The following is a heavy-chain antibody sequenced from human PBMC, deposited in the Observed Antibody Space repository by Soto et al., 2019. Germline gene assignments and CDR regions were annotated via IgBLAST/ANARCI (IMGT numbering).Heavy chain of an antibody. CDR1: GLTFSTYW. J-gene: IGHJ4*02. CDR3: TRSIAGFSYADS. V-gene: IGHV3-74*01. Sequence: PGGSLRLSCAASGLTFSTYWMHWVRQAPGKGLVWVSRINGDGSDTVYADSVKGRFTISRDNAKNTLYLQMNSLRAEDTAVYYCTRSIAGFSYADSWGRGTLVTVSS. D-gene: IGHD2-2*01. CDR2: INGDGSDT.